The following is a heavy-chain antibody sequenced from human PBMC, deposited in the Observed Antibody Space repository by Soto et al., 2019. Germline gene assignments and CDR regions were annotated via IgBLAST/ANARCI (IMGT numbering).Heavy chain of an antibody. D-gene: IGHD3-22*01. CDR2: IYYSGST. J-gene: IGHJ6*02. CDR3: ARVKSVVASRSRGMDV. Sequence: SETLSLTCTVSGGSVSSGSYYWSWIRQPPGKGLEWIGYIYYSGSTNYNPSLKSRVTISVDTSKKQFSLKLSSVTAADTAVYYCARVKSVVASRSRGMDVWGQGTTVTVSS. CDR1: GGSVSSGSYY. V-gene: IGHV4-61*01.